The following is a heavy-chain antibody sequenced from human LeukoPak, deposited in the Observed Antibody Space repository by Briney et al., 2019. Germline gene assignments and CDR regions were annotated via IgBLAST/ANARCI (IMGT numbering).Heavy chain of an antibody. CDR1: GFTFDDYA. J-gene: IGHJ4*02. Sequence: GGSLRLSCAASGFTFDDYAMHWVRQAPGKGPEWVSGISWSSGSIGYADSVKGRFTISRDNAKNSLYLQMNSLRAEDTALYYCAKDKSGSYLDYWGQGTLVTVSS. CDR2: ISWSSGSI. V-gene: IGHV3-9*01. CDR3: AKDKSGSYLDY. D-gene: IGHD1-26*01.